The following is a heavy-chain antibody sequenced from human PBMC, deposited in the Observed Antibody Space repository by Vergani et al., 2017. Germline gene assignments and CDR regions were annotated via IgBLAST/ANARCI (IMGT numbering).Heavy chain of an antibody. Sequence: QVQVVQSGAEVKKSGASVKVSCKTSGYTFSNYYMHWVRHAPGQGLEWMGIINPSGGHTNYAQKFQGRVTMTRDTSTSTVYMELSSLRSEDTAIYYCARGDYGILTGYGYWGQGPLVTVAA. J-gene: IGHJ4*02. CDR2: INPSGGHT. CDR3: ARGDYGILTGYGY. CDR1: GYTFSNYY. V-gene: IGHV1-46*03. D-gene: IGHD3-9*01.